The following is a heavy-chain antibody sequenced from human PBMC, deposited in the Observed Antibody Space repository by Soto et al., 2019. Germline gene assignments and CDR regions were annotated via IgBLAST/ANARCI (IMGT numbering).Heavy chain of an antibody. Sequence: LSLTCSVSGGSISGSYWSWIRQSPGKGLEWLGYVYYTGSTNYSPSLRSRVSISVDTSKNEFSLRLSSVTAADTAVYFCARNVAVPGAHIDYWGQGTQVTVSS. CDR3: ARNVAVPGAHIDY. V-gene: IGHV4-59*01. CDR2: VYYTGST. D-gene: IGHD6-19*01. J-gene: IGHJ4*02. CDR1: GGSISGSY.